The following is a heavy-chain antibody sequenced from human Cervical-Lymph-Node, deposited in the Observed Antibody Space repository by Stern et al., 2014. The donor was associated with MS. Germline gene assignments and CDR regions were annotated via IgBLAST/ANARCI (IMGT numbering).Heavy chain of an antibody. D-gene: IGHD6-13*01. J-gene: IGHJ5*02. CDR2: ISASGVAT. CDR3: ARHLARLAAAGFNP. Sequence: VQLEESGGGLVKPGGSLRLTCAASGFTFSDYYMSWVRQAPGKGLELIAYISASGVATSHADAVKGRFPISRDNAKNSLYLQMHSLRVEDTAVYYCARHLARLAAAGFNPWGQGTLVTVSS. CDR1: GFTFSDYY. V-gene: IGHV3-11*01.